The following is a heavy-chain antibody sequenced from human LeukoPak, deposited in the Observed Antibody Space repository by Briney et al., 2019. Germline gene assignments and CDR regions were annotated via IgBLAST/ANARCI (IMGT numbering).Heavy chain of an antibody. D-gene: IGHD6-6*01. V-gene: IGHV4-4*07. CDR1: GDSISSNY. J-gene: IGHJ1*01. Sequence: SETLSLTCTVSGDSISSNYWSWIRQSAGKGLEWIGRIYTSENTIYNPSLKSRVTISVDTSKNQFSLKLSSVTAADTAVYYCARDGVYSSSSPYFQHWGQGTLVTVSS. CDR2: IYTSENT. CDR3: ARDGVYSSSSPYFQH.